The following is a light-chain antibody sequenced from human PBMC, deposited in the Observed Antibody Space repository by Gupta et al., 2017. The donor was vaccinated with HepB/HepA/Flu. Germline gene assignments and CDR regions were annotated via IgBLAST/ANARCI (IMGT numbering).Light chain of an antibody. V-gene: IGLV1-51*02. CDR1: SSNIGHHF. CDR3: GAWDRSLNAGV. CDR2: ENN. Sequence: QSVLTQPPPGTAAPGQTVPISCSGGSSNIGHHFVSWYQHLPETAPKLLSYENNKRPSGIPDRISASKSGTSATLAITGLHTGDEADYYCGAWDRSLNAGVFGGGTKLTV. J-gene: IGLJ2*01.